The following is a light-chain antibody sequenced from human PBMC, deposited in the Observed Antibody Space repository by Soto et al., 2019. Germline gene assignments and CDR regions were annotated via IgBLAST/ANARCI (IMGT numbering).Light chain of an antibody. V-gene: IGLV2-14*01. CDR3: SSYTSIITVV. Sequence: QSALTQPASVSGSPGQSITISCTGTSSDVGGYNYVSWYQHHPGKAPKLLIYDVNNRPSGVSDRFSGSKSGNTASLTISGLRTEDEADYYCSSYTSIITVVFGGGTKVTVL. J-gene: IGLJ2*01. CDR1: SSDVGGYNY. CDR2: DVN.